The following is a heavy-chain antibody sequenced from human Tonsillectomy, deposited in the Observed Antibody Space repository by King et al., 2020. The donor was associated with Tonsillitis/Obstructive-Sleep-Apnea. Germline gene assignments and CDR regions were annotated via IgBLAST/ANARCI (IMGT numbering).Heavy chain of an antibody. CDR3: ASLLGAFAI. J-gene: IGHJ3*02. Sequence: VQLVESGGGLVKPGGSLRLSCAASGFTFSTYSMNWVRQAPGKGLEWVSSISSSSSYIYYADSVKGRFTISRDNAKNSLYLQMNSLRAEDTAVYYCASLLGAFAIWGQGTMVTVSS. V-gene: IGHV3-21*01. CDR2: ISSSSSYI. CDR1: GFTFSTYS. D-gene: IGHD7-27*01.